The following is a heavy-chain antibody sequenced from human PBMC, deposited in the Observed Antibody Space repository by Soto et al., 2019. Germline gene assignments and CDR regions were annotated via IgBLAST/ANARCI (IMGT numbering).Heavy chain of an antibody. Sequence: GGSLRLSCAASGFTFSSYGMHWVRQAPGKGLEWVAVISYDGSNKYYADSVKGRFTISRDNSKNTLYLQMNSLRAEDTAVYYCAKDRAVVAIGIGYWGQGTLVTVSS. CDR1: GFTFSSYG. CDR2: ISYDGSNK. D-gene: IGHD5-12*01. CDR3: AKDRAVVAIGIGY. J-gene: IGHJ4*02. V-gene: IGHV3-30*18.